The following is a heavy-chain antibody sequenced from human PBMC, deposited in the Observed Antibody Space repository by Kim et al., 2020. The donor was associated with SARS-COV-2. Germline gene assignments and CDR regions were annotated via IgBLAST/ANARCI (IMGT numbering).Heavy chain of an antibody. CDR1: GFTFSSYG. J-gene: IGHJ3*02. V-gene: IGHV3-30*18. D-gene: IGHD6-13*01. CDR3: ANRLYSSSWFPDGDAFDI. Sequence: GGSLRLSCAASGFTFSSYGMHWVRQAPGKGLEWVAVISYDGSNKYYADSVKGRFTISRDNSKNTLYLQMNSLRAEDTAVYYCANRLYSSSWFPDGDAFDIWGQGTMVTVSS. CDR2: ISYDGSNK.